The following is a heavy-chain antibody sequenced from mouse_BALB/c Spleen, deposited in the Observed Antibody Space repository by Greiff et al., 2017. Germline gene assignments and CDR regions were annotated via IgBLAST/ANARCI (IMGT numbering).Heavy chain of an antibody. CDR3: ARKNYGRHYAMDY. CDR1: GFSLTSYG. D-gene: IGHD1-1*01. CDR2: IWSGGST. J-gene: IGHJ4*01. Sequence: VQLQQSGPSLVQPSQSLSITCTVSGFSLTSYGVHWVRQSPGKGLEWLGVIWSGGSTDYNAAFISRLSISKDNSKSQVFFKMNSLQANDTAIYYCARKNYGRHYAMDYWGQGTSVTVSS. V-gene: IGHV2-2*02.